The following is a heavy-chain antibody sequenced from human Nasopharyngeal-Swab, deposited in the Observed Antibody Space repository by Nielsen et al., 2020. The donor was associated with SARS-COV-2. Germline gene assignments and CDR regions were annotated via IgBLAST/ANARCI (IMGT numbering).Heavy chain of an antibody. V-gene: IGHV4-39*01. CDR1: GGSISSSSYH. CDR3: ARPTFGGYNSVDY. CDR2: IYYSGST. J-gene: IGHJ4*02. D-gene: IGHD5-24*01. Sequence: SETLSLTCTVSGGSISSSSYHWGWIRQPPGKGLEWIGSIYYSGSTYYNPSLKSRVTISVDTSKNQFSLKLSSVTAADTAVYYCARPTFGGYNSVDYWGQGTLVTVSS.